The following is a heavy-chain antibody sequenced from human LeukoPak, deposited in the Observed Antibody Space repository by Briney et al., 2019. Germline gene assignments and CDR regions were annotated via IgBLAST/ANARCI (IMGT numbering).Heavy chain of an antibody. V-gene: IGHV3-23*01. CDR1: GFTFSSYA. Sequence: PGGSLRLSCAASGFTFSSYAMSWVRQAPGKGLEWVSGIVGSGGSTYYADSVKGRFTISRDNSKNTLYLQMNSLRAEDTAVYYCAKLAADCSTASCYSGTYYFDYWGQGTLVTVSS. CDR2: IVGSGGST. J-gene: IGHJ4*02. CDR3: AKLAADCSTASCYSGTYYFDY. D-gene: IGHD2-15*01.